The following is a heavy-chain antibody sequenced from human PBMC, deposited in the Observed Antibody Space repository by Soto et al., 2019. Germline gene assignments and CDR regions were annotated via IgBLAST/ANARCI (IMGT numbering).Heavy chain of an antibody. CDR1: GFTFSDYG. D-gene: IGHD5-18*01. CDR2: ISYDGSNE. J-gene: IGHJ4*02. V-gene: IGHV3-30*18. Sequence: QVQVVESGGGVVQPGTSLRLSCAASGFTFSDYGMHWVRQAPGKGLEWVALISYDGSNEYYADSVKGRFTISRDNSKNTVYLQMNSLRTADTAMYYCAKEAGRGYSYDAGDYWGQGTLVTVSS. CDR3: AKEAGRGYSYDAGDY.